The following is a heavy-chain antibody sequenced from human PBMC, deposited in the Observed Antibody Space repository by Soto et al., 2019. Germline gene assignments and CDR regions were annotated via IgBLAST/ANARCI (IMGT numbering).Heavy chain of an antibody. Sequence: QVQLVQSGAEVKKPGASVKVSCKASGYTFTSYGISWVRQAPGQGLEWMGWISAYNGNTNYAQKLQGRVTMTTDTATSTAYMELRSLRSDDTAVYYCARDLEKRYCDWPYYYYYMDVWGKGTTVTVSS. CDR2: ISAYNGNT. J-gene: IGHJ6*03. D-gene: IGHD3-9*01. V-gene: IGHV1-18*01. CDR1: GYTFTSYG. CDR3: ARDLEKRYCDWPYYYYYMDV.